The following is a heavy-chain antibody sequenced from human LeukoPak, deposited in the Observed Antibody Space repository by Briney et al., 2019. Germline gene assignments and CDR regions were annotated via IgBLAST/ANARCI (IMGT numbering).Heavy chain of an antibody. D-gene: IGHD6-13*01. CDR1: GFTFSSYA. CDR2: ISSSGGST. Sequence: GGSLRLSCAASGFTFSSYAMSWVRQAPGKGLEWVSAISSSGGSTYYADSVKGRFTISRDNSKNTLYLQMNSLRAEDTAVYYCAKDRLGYSSSWYRVYRYNWFDPWGQGTLVTVSS. V-gene: IGHV3-23*01. J-gene: IGHJ5*02. CDR3: AKDRLGYSSSWYRVYRYNWFDP.